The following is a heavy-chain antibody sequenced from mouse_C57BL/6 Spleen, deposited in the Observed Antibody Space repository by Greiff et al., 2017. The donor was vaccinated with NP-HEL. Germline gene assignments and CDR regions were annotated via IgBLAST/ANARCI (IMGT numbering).Heavy chain of an antibody. D-gene: IGHD1-1*01. CDR1: GFSLTSYG. V-gene: IGHV2-6-1*01. CDR2: IWSDGST. CDR3: ARHYYVDYYAMDY. Sequence: VMLVESGPGLVAPSQSLSITCTVSGFSLTSYGVHWVRQPPGKGLEWLVVIWSDGSTTYNSALKSRLSISKDNSKSQVFLKMNSLQTDDTAMYYCARHYYVDYYAMDYWGQGTSVTVSS. J-gene: IGHJ4*01.